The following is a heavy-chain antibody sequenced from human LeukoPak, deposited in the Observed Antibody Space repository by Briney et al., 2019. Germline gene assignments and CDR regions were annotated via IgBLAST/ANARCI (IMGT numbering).Heavy chain of an antibody. J-gene: IGHJ6*03. CDR2: INHSGST. V-gene: IGHV4-34*01. D-gene: IGHD4-11*01. CDR3: ARGPRLQEYYGYYMAV. CDR1: GGSFSGYY. Sequence: SETLSLTCAVYGGSFSGYYWSWIRQPPGKGLEWIGEINHSGSTNYNPSLKSRVTISVDTSKNQFSLKLSSVTAADTAVYYCARGPRLQEYYGYYMAVWGKGTTVTVSS.